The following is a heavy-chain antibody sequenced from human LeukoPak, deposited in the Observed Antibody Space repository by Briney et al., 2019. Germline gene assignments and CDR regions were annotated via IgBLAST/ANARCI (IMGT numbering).Heavy chain of an antibody. V-gene: IGHV3-23*01. CDR2: ISGSGGST. Sequence: GGSLRLSCAASGFTFSSYAMSWVRQAPGKGLEWVSAISGSGGSTYYADYVKGRFTISRDNSKNTLYLQVNSLRAEDTAVYYCAALSAIEYSRSYANFDYWGQGTLVTVSS. CDR3: AALSAIEYSRSYANFDY. CDR1: GFTFSSYA. D-gene: IGHD6-6*01. J-gene: IGHJ4*02.